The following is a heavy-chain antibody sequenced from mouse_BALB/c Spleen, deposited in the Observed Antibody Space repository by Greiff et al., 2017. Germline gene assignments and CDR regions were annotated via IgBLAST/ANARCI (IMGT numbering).Heavy chain of an antibody. CDR1: GFTFSSFG. CDR2: ISSGSSTI. Sequence: EVQRVESGGGLVQPGGSRKLSCAASGFTFSSFGMHWVRQAPEKGLEWVAYISSGSSTIYYADTVKGRFTISRDNPKNTLFLQMTSLRSEDTAMYYCARSRDRWYFDVWGAGTTVTVSS. V-gene: IGHV5-17*02. D-gene: IGHD3-3*01. J-gene: IGHJ1*01. CDR3: ARSRDRWYFDV.